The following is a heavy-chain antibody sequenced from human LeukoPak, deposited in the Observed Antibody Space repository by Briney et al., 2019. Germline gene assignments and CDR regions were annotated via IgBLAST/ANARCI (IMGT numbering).Heavy chain of an antibody. CDR2: IIPIFGIA. V-gene: IGHV1-69*04. D-gene: IGHD6-19*01. CDR3: ARDRRAVAFYSNWFDP. CDR1: GYTFTSYG. J-gene: IGHJ5*02. Sequence: GASVKVSCKASGYTFTSYGISWVRQAPGQGLEWMGRIIPIFGIANYAQKFQGRVTITADKSTSTAYMELSSLRSEDTAVYYCARDRRAVAFYSNWFDPWGQGTLVTVSS.